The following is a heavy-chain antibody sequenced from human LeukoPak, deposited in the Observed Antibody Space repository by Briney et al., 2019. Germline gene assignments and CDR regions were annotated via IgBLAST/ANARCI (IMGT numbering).Heavy chain of an antibody. V-gene: IGHV5-51*01. CDR2: IYPCDSDL. CDR1: GIRLTNYW. CDR3: SRHWGSGHPADY. J-gene: IGHJ4*02. D-gene: IGHD3-10*01. Sequence: GESLKTPLWSFGIRLTNYWNGLGRQMSGKGLGWMGIIYPCDSDLRYSPSFQGQVPISADKSISTAYLQWSSLKASDTAMYYCSRHWGSGHPADYWGQGTLVTVSS.